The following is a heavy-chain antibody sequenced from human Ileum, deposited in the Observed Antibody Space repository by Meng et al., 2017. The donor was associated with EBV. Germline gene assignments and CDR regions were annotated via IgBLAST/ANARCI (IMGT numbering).Heavy chain of an antibody. CDR3: LRGSGGSV. CDR1: GDSIPNPNC. Sequence: RASGPALVTSSVTLALTCAVSGDSIPNPNCWAWVRQPPGKGLEWIGEIPHRGSSAYNPSLKSRVSMSIAKSKNQFSLKLTSVTASDTAVYHCLRGSGGSVWGQGTLVTVSS. J-gene: IGHJ1*01. D-gene: IGHD3-10*01. CDR2: IPHRGSS. V-gene: IGHV4-4*02.